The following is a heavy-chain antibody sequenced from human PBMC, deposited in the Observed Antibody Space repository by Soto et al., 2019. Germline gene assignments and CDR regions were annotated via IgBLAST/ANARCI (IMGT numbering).Heavy chain of an antibody. CDR3: ARGITEVTQLIDY. CDR2: ISGYNGDT. D-gene: IGHD1-20*01. Sequence: ASVKVSCKASGYTFTSYGISWVLQAPGQGLEWMGWISGYNGDTNYAQKLQGRVTMTTDTSTSTAYVELRSLRSDDTAVYYCARGITEVTQLIDYWGQGTLVTVSS. V-gene: IGHV1-18*04. J-gene: IGHJ4*02. CDR1: GYTFTSYG.